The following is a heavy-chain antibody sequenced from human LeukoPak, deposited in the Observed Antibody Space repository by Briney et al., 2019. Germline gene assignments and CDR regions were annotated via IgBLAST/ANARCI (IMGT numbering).Heavy chain of an antibody. J-gene: IGHJ4*02. CDR1: GYTFTSYY. Sequence: ASVKVSCKASGYTFTSYYIHWVRQAPGQGLEWMGIINPSNGGATYAQKFQGRVTMTRDTSTSTVYMELSSLRSEDTAVYYCARRIAVANTFDYWGQGTLVTVSS. V-gene: IGHV1-46*01. CDR2: INPSNGGA. D-gene: IGHD6-19*01. CDR3: ARRIAVANTFDY.